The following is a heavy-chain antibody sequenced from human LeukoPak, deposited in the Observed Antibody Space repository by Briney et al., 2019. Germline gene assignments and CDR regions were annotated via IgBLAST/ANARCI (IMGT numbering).Heavy chain of an antibody. CDR1: GFTFNSYW. CDR2: IKKDGSEK. J-gene: IGHJ5*02. CDR3: ARFISLGA. Sequence: GGSLRLSCAASGFTFNSYWMSWVRQAPGKGLEWVANIKKDGSEKNYVDSVKGRFTISRDNAKNSLYLQMDSLRAEDTAVYYCARFISLGAWGQGTLVTVSS. D-gene: IGHD3-16*01. V-gene: IGHV3-7*01.